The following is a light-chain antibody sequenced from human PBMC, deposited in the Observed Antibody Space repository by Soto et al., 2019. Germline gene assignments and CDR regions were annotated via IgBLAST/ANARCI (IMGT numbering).Light chain of an antibody. CDR3: QHYNSYSEA. V-gene: IGKV1-5*03. J-gene: IGKJ1*01. Sequence: DIHMTQALSNLCASVVGIVTITCPASQSISSWLAWYQQKPGKAPKLLIYKASSLESGVPSRFSGSGSGTEFTLTISSLQPDDFATYYCQHYNSYSEAFGQGTKVDIK. CDR2: KAS. CDR1: QSISSW.